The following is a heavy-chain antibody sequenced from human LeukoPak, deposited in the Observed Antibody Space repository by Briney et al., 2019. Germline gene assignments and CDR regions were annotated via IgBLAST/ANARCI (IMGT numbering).Heavy chain of an antibody. CDR1: GGTVTKYV. Sequence: ASVKVSCKASGGTVTKYVISWVREAPGQGLEWMGRFIPVHDTANYAHKFQGRVILTADKSTSTAYMELTSLRSEDTAVYCAMLGVIPDGGQGTLITVSS. CDR2: FIPVHDTA. D-gene: IGHD2-2*01. V-gene: IGHV1-69*04. J-gene: IGHJ1*01. CDR3: MLGVIPD.